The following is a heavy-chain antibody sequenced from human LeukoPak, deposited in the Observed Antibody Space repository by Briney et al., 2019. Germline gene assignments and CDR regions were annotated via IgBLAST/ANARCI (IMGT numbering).Heavy chain of an antibody. Sequence: PGGSLRPSCAASGFTFSSYGMHWVRQAPGKGLEWVAFIRYDGSNKYYADSVKGRFTISRDNSKNTLYLQMNSLRAEDTAVYYCAKDRPLSGYAYYFDYWGQGTLVTVSS. V-gene: IGHV3-30*02. CDR3: AKDRPLSGYAYYFDY. D-gene: IGHD5-12*01. J-gene: IGHJ4*02. CDR1: GFTFSSYG. CDR2: IRYDGSNK.